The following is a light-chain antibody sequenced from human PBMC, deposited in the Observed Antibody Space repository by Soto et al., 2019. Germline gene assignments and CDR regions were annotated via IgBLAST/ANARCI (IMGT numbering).Light chain of an antibody. CDR3: CSYAGRYSYV. V-gene: IGLV2-11*01. CDR2: DVT. Sequence: QSALTQPRSVSGSPGQSVTISCTGTSTDIGRYDYVSWYQQHPDKVPKLMIYDVTERPSGVPGRFSGSKSGITASLTISGLQADDEADYYCCSYAGRYSYVFGSGTKLTVL. J-gene: IGLJ1*01. CDR1: STDIGRYDY.